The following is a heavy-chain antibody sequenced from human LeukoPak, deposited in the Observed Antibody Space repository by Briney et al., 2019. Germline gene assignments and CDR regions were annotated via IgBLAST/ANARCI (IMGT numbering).Heavy chain of an antibody. D-gene: IGHD3-16*01. CDR1: GSTFSTYS. V-gene: IGHV3-48*01. Sequence: PGGSLRLSCAASGSTFSTYSMNWVRQAPGKGLEWVSYISSSSGTIYYADSVKGRFTISRDNAKNSLYLQMNSLRAEDTAVYYCARRSEFGVLYYMDVWGKGTTVTVSS. CDR3: ARRSEFGVLYYMDV. CDR2: ISSSSGTI. J-gene: IGHJ6*03.